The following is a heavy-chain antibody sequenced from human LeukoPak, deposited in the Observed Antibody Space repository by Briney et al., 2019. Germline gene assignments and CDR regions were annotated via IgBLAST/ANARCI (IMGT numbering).Heavy chain of an antibody. J-gene: IGHJ3*02. Sequence: VASVKVSCKASGYTFTSYGISWVRQAPGQGLEWMGWISAYNGNTNYAQKLQGRVTMTTDTSTSTAYMELRSLGSDDTAVYYCARDRYCSGGSCYAADAFDIWGQGTMVTVSS. CDR1: GYTFTSYG. CDR3: ARDRYCSGGSCYAADAFDI. CDR2: ISAYNGNT. D-gene: IGHD2-15*01. V-gene: IGHV1-18*01.